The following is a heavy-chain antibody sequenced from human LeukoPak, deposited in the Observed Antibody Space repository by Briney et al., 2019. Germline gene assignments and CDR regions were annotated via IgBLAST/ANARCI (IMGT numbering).Heavy chain of an antibody. D-gene: IGHD2-2*01. Sequence: SETLSLTCTVSGGSISSSSYYWGWIRQPPGKGLEWIGSIYYSGSTYYNPSLKSRVTISVDTSKNQFSLKLSSVTAADTAVYYCARHIVVVPAAMGYYYYYMDVWGKGTTVTDSS. J-gene: IGHJ6*03. V-gene: IGHV4-39*01. CDR1: GGSISSSSYY. CDR2: IYYSGST. CDR3: ARHIVVVPAAMGYYYYYMDV.